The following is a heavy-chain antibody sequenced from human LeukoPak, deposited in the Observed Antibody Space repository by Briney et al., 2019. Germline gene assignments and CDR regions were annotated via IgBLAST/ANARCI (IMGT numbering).Heavy chain of an antibody. CDR1: GFIFNKHA. D-gene: IGHD1-1*01. J-gene: IGHJ4*02. Sequence: GGSLRLSCAASGFIFNKHAMSWARQAPGKGLEWVSAISGSGGSTYYADSVKGRFTISRDNSKNTLYLQMNSLRAEDTAVYYCAKEGYDQLERRQGLDYWGQGTLVTVSS. CDR2: ISGSGGST. V-gene: IGHV3-23*01. CDR3: AKEGYDQLERRQGLDY.